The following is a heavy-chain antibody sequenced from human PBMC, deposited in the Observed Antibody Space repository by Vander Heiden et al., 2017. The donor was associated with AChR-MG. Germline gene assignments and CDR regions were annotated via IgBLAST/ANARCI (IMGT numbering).Heavy chain of an antibody. J-gene: IGHJ4*02. V-gene: IGHV3-23*01. Sequence: EVQLLESGGGLVQPGGSLRLSCAASGFTFSSYAMTGVRQAPGKGLEWVSAISGSGGSTYYADSVKGRFTIARDNSKNTLYLQRNSMRAEDTAVYYCAKDPGVNYDGWSGPHPHPDYWCEGTLVTDSS. CDR2: ISGSGGST. CDR1: GFTFSSYA. CDR3: AKDPGVNYDGWSGPHPHPDY. D-gene: IGHD3-3*01.